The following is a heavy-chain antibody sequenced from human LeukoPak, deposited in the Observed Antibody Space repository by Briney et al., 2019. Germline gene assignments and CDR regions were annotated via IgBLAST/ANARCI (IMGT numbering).Heavy chain of an antibody. CDR3: ARDSAAAGKGYYYYGMDV. CDR2: IYTRGST. J-gene: IGHJ6*02. V-gene: IGHV4-4*07. Sequence: PSETLSLTCTVSGGSISSYYWSWIRQPAGKGLEWIGRIYTRGSTNYNPSLKSRVTMSVDTSKNQFSLKLSSVTAADTAVYYCARDSAAAGKGYYYYGMDVWGQGTTVTVSS. CDR1: GGSISSYY. D-gene: IGHD6-13*01.